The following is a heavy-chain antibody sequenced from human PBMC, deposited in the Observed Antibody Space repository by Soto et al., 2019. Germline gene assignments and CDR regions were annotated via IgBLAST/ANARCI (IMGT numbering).Heavy chain of an antibody. Sequence: GGSLRLSCAASGFTFSSYAMHWVRQAPGKGLEYVSAISSNGGSTYYANSVKGRFTISRDNSKNTLYLQMGSLRAEDMAVYYCARAGTPYYDFWSGYPRSDAFDIWGQGTMVTVSS. CDR3: ARAGTPYYDFWSGYPRSDAFDI. CDR1: GFTFSSYA. D-gene: IGHD3-3*01. V-gene: IGHV3-64*01. CDR2: ISSNGGST. J-gene: IGHJ3*02.